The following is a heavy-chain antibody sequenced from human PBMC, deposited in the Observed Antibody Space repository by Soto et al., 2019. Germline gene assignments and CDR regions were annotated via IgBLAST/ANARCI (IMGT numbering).Heavy chain of an antibody. CDR2: INAGNGNT. CDR3: ASSAAPTYYYGMDV. Sequence: ASVKVSCKASGYTFTSYAMHWVRQAPGQRLEWMGWINAGNGNTKYSQKFQGRVTITRDTSVSTAYMELSSLRSEDTAVYYCASSAAPTYYYGMDVWGQGTTVTVSS. J-gene: IGHJ6*02. V-gene: IGHV1-3*01. D-gene: IGHD6-13*01. CDR1: GYTFTSYA.